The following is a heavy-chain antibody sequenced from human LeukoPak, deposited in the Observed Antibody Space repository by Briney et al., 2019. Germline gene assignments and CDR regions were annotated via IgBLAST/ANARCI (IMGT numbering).Heavy chain of an antibody. Sequence: ASVKVSCKXSGYTLTELSMHWVRQAPGKGLERVGGFDPEDGETIYAQKFQGRVTMTEDTSTDTAYMELSSLRSEDTAVYYCATDLGYCSSTSCYSIGWGQGTLVTVSS. CDR2: FDPEDGET. V-gene: IGHV1-24*01. CDR3: ATDLGYCSSTSCYSIG. J-gene: IGHJ4*02. D-gene: IGHD2-2*01. CDR1: GYTLTELS.